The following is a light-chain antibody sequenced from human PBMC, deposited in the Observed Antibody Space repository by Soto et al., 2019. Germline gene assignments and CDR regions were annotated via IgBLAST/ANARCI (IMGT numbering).Light chain of an antibody. Sequence: DSQMTQSPSSLSASVGDRVTITCQASQDITNYLDWYRQIPGKAPNLLIYGATNLETGVPSRLSGSGSGTHFSCTISSLQPEDIATYYCQQYDNLRSDTFGQGTKLEI. V-gene: IGKV1-33*01. J-gene: IGKJ2*01. CDR2: GAT. CDR3: QQYDNLRSDT. CDR1: QDITNY.